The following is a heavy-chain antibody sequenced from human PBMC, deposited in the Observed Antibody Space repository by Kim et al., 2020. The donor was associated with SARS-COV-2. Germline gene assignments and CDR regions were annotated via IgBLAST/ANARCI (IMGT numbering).Heavy chain of an antibody. CDR3: ARDREVVRGVIITLGGP. V-gene: IGHV1-69*13. J-gene: IGHJ5*02. CDR1: GGTFSSYA. D-gene: IGHD3-10*01. CDR2: IIPIFGTA. Sequence: SVKVSCKASGGTFSSYAISWVRQAPGQGLEWMGGIIPIFGTANYAQKFQGRVTITADESTSTAYMELSSLRSEDTAVYYCARDREVVRGVIITLGGPWGQGTLVTVSS.